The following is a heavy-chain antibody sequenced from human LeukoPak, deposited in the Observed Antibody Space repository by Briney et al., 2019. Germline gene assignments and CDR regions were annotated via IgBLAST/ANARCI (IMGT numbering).Heavy chain of an antibody. CDR1: GFTFSSYG. CDR2: ISYDGSNK. D-gene: IGHD3-10*01. CDR3: AKGKYYGSGRNWFDP. Sequence: GGSLRLSCAASGFTFSSYGMHWVRQAPGKGLEWVAVISYDGSNKYYADSVKGRFTISRDNSKNTLYLQMNSPRAEDTAVFYCAKGKYYGSGRNWFDPWGQGTQVTVSS. J-gene: IGHJ5*02. V-gene: IGHV3-30*18.